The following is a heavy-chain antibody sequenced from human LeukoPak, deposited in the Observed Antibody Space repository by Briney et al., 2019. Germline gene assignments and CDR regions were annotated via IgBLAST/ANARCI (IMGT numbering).Heavy chain of an antibody. Sequence: GGSLRLSCAASGFTFSSYGMHWVRQAPGKGLEWVAVIWYDGSNKYYADSVKGRFTISRDNSKNTLYLQMNSLRAEDTAVYYCARVFTIAAAGLKVNYYYYYGMDVWGQGTTVTVSS. CDR2: IWYDGSNK. V-gene: IGHV3-33*01. D-gene: IGHD6-13*01. CDR3: ARVFTIAAAGLKVNYYYYYGMDV. J-gene: IGHJ6*02. CDR1: GFTFSSYG.